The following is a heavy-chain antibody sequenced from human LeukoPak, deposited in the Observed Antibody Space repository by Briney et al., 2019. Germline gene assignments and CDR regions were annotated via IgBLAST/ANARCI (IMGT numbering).Heavy chain of an antibody. V-gene: IGHV1-46*01. CDR1: GYTFTSYY. D-gene: IGHD2-2*01. CDR2: INPSGGST. J-gene: IGHJ6*03. CDR3: ARVGVPAAHPYYYYMDV. Sequence: GASVKVSCKASGYTFTSYYMHWVRQAPGQGLEWMGIINPSGGSTSYAQKFQGRVTMTRDMSTSTVYMELSSLRSEDTAVYYCARVGVPAAHPYYYYMDVWGKGTTVTISS.